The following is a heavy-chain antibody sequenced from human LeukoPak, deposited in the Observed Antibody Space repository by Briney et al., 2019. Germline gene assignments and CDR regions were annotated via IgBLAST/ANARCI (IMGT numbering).Heavy chain of an antibody. CDR3: AKGGYCTSPSCYTTYHYGLDV. D-gene: IGHD2-2*02. J-gene: IGHJ6*02. CDR2: ISGTSGRA. V-gene: IGHV3-23*01. CDR1: GFTFSSYA. Sequence: PGGSLRLSCAASGFTFSSYAMSWVRQAPGKGLEWVSHISGTSGRAYYADSVKGRFSISRDNSKNTLYLQMNSLRAEDTAIYYCAKGGYCTSPSCYTTYHYGLDVWGQGTTVTVSS.